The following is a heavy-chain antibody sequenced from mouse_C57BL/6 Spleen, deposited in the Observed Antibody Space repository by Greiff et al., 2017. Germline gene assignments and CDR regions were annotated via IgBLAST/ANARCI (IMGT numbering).Heavy chain of an antibody. Sequence: EVKLVESGGGLVQPGGSLKLSCAASGFTFSDYYMYWVRQTPEKRLEWVAYISNGGGSTYYPDTVKGRFTISRDNAKNTLYLQMSRLKSEDTAMYYCARQGYYGSSRSHFDVWGTVTTVTVSS. D-gene: IGHD1-1*01. V-gene: IGHV5-12*01. CDR2: ISNGGGST. CDR1: GFTFSDYY. J-gene: IGHJ1*03. CDR3: ARQGYYGSSRSHFDV.